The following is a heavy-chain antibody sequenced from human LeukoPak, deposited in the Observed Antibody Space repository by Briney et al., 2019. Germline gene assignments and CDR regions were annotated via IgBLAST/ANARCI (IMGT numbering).Heavy chain of an antibody. CDR3: ARTRGETYYYGSGSYADAFDI. Sequence: GASVKVSCKASGGTFSSYAISCVRQAPGQGLEWMGGIIPIFGTANYAQKFQGTVTITADKSTSTAYMELSSLRSEDTAVYYCARTRGETYYYGSGSYADAFDIWGQGTMVTVSS. CDR2: IIPIFGTA. CDR1: GGTFSSYA. J-gene: IGHJ3*02. D-gene: IGHD3-10*01. V-gene: IGHV1-69*06.